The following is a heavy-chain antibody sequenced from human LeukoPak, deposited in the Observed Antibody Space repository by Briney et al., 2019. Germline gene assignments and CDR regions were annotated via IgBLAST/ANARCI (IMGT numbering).Heavy chain of an antibody. CDR1: GGTFSSYA. J-gene: IGHJ5*02. Sequence: SVKVSCKASGGTFSSYAISWVRQAPGQGLEWMGGIIPIFGTANYAQKFQGRVTITADESTSTAYMELSSLRSEDTAVYYCAKGSHSSGWPMNWFDPWGQGTLVTVSS. CDR2: IIPIFGTA. D-gene: IGHD6-19*01. CDR3: AKGSHSSGWPMNWFDP. V-gene: IGHV1-69*01.